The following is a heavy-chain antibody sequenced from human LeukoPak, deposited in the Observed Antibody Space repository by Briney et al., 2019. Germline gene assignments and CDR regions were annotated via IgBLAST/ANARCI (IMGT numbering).Heavy chain of an antibody. J-gene: IGHJ1*01. CDR3: ARSGGLYTSTWYFHH. CDR1: GGSISSYY. Sequence: PSETLSLTCTVSGGSISSYYWSWIRQPPGKGLVGRGYIDYSGSTIYNPSLHSRVIISVETFKDQYFLLLISVTAADTAAYYCARSGGLYTSTWYFHHWGQGTLVTVSS. D-gene: IGHD6-13*01. V-gene: IGHV4-59*01. CDR2: IDYSGST.